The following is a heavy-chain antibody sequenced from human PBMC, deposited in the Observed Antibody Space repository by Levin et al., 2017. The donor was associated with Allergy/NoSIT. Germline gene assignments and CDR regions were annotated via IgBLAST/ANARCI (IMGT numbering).Heavy chain of an antibody. CDR1: GFTFHNYA. J-gene: IGHJ4*02. V-gene: IGHV3-23*01. Sequence: GGSLRLSCAASGFTFHNYAMNWVRQAPGKGLEWVSTVSGSGDSTYYADSVKGRFTISRDNSKNTLYLQMNNLRAEDTAVYYCAKDLRGGPPRYHDYWGQGTLVSVSS. CDR3: AKDLRGGPPRYHDY. CDR2: VSGSGDST. D-gene: IGHD1-26*01.